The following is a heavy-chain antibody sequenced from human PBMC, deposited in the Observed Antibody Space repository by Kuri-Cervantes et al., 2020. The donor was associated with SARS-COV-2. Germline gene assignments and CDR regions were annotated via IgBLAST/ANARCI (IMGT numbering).Heavy chain of an antibody. V-gene: IGHV3-7*01. D-gene: IGHD3-3*01. CDR3: ARVGGYYDFWSGYYADYYYMDV. J-gene: IGHJ6*03. CDR1: GFTFSSSW. CDR2: IKQDGSEK. Sequence: SCAASGFTFSSSWMSRVRQAPGKGLEWVANIKQDGSEKYYVDSVKGRFTISRDNAMNSLFLQMNSLRAEDTAVYYCARVGGYYDFWSGYYADYYYMDVWGKGPTVTVSS.